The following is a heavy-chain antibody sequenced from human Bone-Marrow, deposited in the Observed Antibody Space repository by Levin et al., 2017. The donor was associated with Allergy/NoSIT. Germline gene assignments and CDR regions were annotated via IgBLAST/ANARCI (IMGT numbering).Heavy chain of an antibody. J-gene: IGHJ4*02. V-gene: IGHV3-74*01. CDR1: GFTFNDYW. Sequence: ETLSLTCEASGFTFNDYWMNWVRQVPGKGLVWVSRINHDGSHTRYADSVRGRFTISRDNARSTLFLQMNNVKAEDAAVYYCAKENNNWLQWGQGSLVTVSS. CDR3: AKENNNWLQ. D-gene: IGHD1-20*01. CDR2: INHDGSHT.